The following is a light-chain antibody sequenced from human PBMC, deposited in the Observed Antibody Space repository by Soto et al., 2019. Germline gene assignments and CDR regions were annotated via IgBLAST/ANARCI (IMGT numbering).Light chain of an antibody. V-gene: IGKV1-39*01. CDR3: QQNYNIPIT. CDR1: QSIGTY. CDR2: AAS. Sequence: DIQMTQSPSSLSASVGDRXTXXXXASQSIGTYLHWYQQKAGKAPKLLIYAASNLQSGVPSRFGGSGSGTDFTLTINSLQPEDFGTYYCQQNYNIPITFGPGTRLEIK. J-gene: IGKJ5*01.